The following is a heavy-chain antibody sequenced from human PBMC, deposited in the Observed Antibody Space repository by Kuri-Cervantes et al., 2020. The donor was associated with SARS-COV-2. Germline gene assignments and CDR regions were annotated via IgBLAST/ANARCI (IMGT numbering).Heavy chain of an antibody. J-gene: IGHJ1*01. CDR1: GYTLSELS. CDR3: ATDLRHYDFWSGYYPLGYFQH. CDR2: YHPDDGET. Sequence: ASVKVSCKVSGYTLSELSIHWVRQPPGQGLEWMGGYHPDDGETFYAQKFQGRVTVTEDTSTDTAYMELSSLRSEDTAVYYCATDLRHYDFWSGYYPLGYFQHWGQGTLVTVSS. V-gene: IGHV1-24*01. D-gene: IGHD3-3*01.